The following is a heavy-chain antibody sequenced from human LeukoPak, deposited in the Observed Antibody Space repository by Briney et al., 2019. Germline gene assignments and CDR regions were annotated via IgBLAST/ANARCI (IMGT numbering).Heavy chain of an antibody. Sequence: GGSLRLSCAASGFTFSSYSMNWVRQAPGKGLEWVSSISSSSYIYYADSVKGRSTISRDNAKNSLYLQMNSLRAEDTAVYYCARGYCSSTSCPPHMDVWGKGTTVTVSS. D-gene: IGHD2-2*01. CDR3: ARGYCSSTSCPPHMDV. CDR1: GFTFSSYS. CDR2: ISSSSYI. J-gene: IGHJ6*03. V-gene: IGHV3-21*01.